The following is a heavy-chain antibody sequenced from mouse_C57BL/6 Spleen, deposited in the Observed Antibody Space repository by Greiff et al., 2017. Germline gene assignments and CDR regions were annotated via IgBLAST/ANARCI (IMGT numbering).Heavy chain of an antibody. CDR1: GYTFTGYW. CDR3: ARRGDGYYCDY. J-gene: IGHJ2*01. V-gene: IGHV1-9*01. CDR2: ILPGSGST. Sequence: VQLQQSGAELMKPGASVKLSCKATGYTFTGYWIEWVKQRPGHGLEWIGEILPGSGSTNYNEKFKGKATFTAYTSSNTAYMQLSSLTTEDSAIYYCARRGDGYYCDYWGQGTTLTVSS. D-gene: IGHD2-3*01.